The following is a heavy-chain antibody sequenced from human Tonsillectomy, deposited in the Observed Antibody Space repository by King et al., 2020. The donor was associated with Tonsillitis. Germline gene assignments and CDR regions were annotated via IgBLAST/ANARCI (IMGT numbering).Heavy chain of an antibody. CDR1: SGSFSGYF. CDR3: ATEGGGPGGWLHID. Sequence: VQLQQWGAGLLNPSETLSLTCAVYSGSFSGYFWSWIRQPPGKGLEWIGEINHRGSTNYNPSLKSRVPISVDTSTHHFSLKLTSLTAADTAVYPCATEGGGPGGWLHIDWGQGTLVTVSS. J-gene: IGHJ4*02. CDR2: INHRGST. V-gene: IGHV4-34*01. D-gene: IGHD5-24*01.